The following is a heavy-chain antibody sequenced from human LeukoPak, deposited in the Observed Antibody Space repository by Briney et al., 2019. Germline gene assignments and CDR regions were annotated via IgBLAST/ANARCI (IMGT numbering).Heavy chain of an antibody. CDR3: ARGITYYYDSSGYPTFYYMEV. D-gene: IGHD3-22*01. CDR1: GFTFSSYE. CDR2: ISSSGRTI. Sequence: PGGSLRLSCAASGFTFSSYEMNWVRQAPGKGLEWVSYISSSGRTIYYADSVKGRFTIYTEDAKKALDLQMNSLRAEDTAVYYCARGITYYYDSSGYPTFYYMEVWGKGTTVTVS. J-gene: IGHJ6*03. V-gene: IGHV3-48*03.